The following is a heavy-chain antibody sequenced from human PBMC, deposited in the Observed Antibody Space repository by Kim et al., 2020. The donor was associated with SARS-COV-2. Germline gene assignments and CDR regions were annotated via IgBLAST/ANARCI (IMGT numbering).Heavy chain of an antibody. J-gene: IGHJ1*01. D-gene: IGHD6-13*01. CDR3: AHGFGIAAAGEFQH. Sequence: SPSLKGKLTITKDTSKNQVVLTMTNMDPVDTATYYCAHGFGIAAAGEFQHWGQGTLVTVSS. V-gene: IGHV2-5*01.